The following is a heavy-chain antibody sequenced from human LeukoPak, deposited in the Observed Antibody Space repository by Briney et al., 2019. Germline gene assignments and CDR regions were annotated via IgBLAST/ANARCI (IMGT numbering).Heavy chain of an antibody. CDR1: GFSISDYY. J-gene: IGHJ4*02. V-gene: IGHV3-11*01. D-gene: IGHD3-16*01. Sequence: GGSLRLSCDASGFSISDYYMSWIRQSPGKGLEWISYITSGGASTNYADSVRGRFTISRDRARNSVALQLNSLRAEDTAVYYCTRQRRGTYYAFDSWGQGTLVTVSS. CDR3: TRQRRGTYYAFDS. CDR2: ITSGGAST.